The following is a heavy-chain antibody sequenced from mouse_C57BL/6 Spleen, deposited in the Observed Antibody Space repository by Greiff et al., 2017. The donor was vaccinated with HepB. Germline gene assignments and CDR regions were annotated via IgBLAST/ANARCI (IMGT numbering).Heavy chain of an antibody. CDR3: ARRDYDGLDMDY. CDR2: ISSGSSTI. CDR1: GFTFSDYG. D-gene: IGHD2-4*01. J-gene: IGHJ4*01. V-gene: IGHV5-17*01. Sequence: EVQGVESGGGLVKPGGSLKLSCAASGFTFSDYGMHWVRQAPEKGLEWVAYISSGSSTIYYAATVKGRFTISRDNAKNTLFLHMTSLRSEDTAMYYCARRDYDGLDMDYWGQGTSVTVSS.